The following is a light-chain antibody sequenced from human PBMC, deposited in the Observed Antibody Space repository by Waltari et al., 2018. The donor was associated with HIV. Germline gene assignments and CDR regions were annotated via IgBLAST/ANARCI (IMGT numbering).Light chain of an antibody. CDR3: SSYTSFSTVL. J-gene: IGLJ2*01. V-gene: IGLV2-23*03. CDR2: EGN. Sequence: QSALTQPAYVSGFPGQSIPISCTGSRSDVGTYTLVSWYQHHPGKAPKLMIYEGNKRPSGVSNRFSGSKSGNTASLTISGLQAEDEADYYCSSYTSFSTVLFGGGTKLTVL. CDR1: RSDVGTYTL.